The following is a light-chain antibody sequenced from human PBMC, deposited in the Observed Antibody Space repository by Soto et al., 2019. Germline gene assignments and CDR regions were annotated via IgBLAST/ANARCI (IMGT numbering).Light chain of an antibody. CDR3: QQYGSSPPYT. J-gene: IGKJ2*01. Sequence: EVVLTQSPGTLSLSPGERATLSCRASQSVSNNYFAWYQQKHDQAPRLLIFGSSDIATGIPDRFSGSGSGGDFALTISRLEPEDVAVDYCQQYGSSPPYTFGQATKLVIK. CDR2: GSS. V-gene: IGKV3-20*01. CDR1: QSVSNNY.